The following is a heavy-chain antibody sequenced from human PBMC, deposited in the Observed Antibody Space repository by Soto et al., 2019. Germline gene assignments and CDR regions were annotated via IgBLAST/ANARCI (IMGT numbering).Heavy chain of an antibody. CDR3: AKVYSDCYNFEY. D-gene: IGHD4-17*01. CDR1: GFTFRSHG. V-gene: IGHV3-23*01. J-gene: IGHJ4*02. CDR2: IGGNGGST. Sequence: EVQLLESGGGLVQPGGSLRLSCAASGFTFRSHGMSWVRQAPGKGLEWVSSIGGNGGSTYYADSVRGRFTISRDNSKNTLYLQMNSLRVEDTAVYHCAKVYSDCYNFEYWGQGTLVTVSS.